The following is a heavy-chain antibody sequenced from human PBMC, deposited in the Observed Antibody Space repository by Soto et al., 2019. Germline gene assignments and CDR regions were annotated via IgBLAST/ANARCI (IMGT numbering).Heavy chain of an antibody. CDR2: IWYDGSNK. D-gene: IGHD3-10*01. J-gene: IGHJ3*02. Sequence: GGSLRLSCAASGFTFSSYGMHWVRQAPGKGLEWVAVIWYDGSNKYYADSVKGRFTISRDNSKNTLYLQMNSLRAEDTAVYYCARHISVRGVTFAFDIWGQGTMVTVSS. CDR3: ARHISVRGVTFAFDI. CDR1: GFTFSSYG. V-gene: IGHV3-33*01.